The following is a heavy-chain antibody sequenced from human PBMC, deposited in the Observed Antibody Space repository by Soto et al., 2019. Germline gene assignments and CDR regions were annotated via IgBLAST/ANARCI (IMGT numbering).Heavy chain of an antibody. CDR1: GYTYSRYG. CDR3: ARGGYYDSSGSRNYFYYGMNV. J-gene: IGHJ6*01. CDR2: VSPYDGYT. D-gene: IGHD3-22*01. V-gene: IGHV1-18*01. Sequence: SVKVSCKASGYTYSRYGINWVRQAPEQGLEWLGWVSPYDGYTNYAQILQGRVSMTTDTSTKTAYMEVRSLRSDDTAVYYCARGGYYDSSGSRNYFYYGMNVWGQGTTVTVSS.